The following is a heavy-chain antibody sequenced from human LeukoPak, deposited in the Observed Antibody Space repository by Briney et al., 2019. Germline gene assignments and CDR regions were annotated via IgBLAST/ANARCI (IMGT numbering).Heavy chain of an antibody. CDR1: GFSVSSNY. J-gene: IGHJ5*02. V-gene: IGHV3-53*01. Sequence: GGSLRLSCAASGFSVSSNYMTWVRQAPGKGLEWVSTFYSGGSTYYADSVKGRFTISRDSSKNTLYLEMNSLRADDTAVYYCARVGYGSGTLGWFDPWGQGTLVTVSS. CDR3: ARVGYGSGTLGWFDP. D-gene: IGHD3-10*01. CDR2: FYSGGST.